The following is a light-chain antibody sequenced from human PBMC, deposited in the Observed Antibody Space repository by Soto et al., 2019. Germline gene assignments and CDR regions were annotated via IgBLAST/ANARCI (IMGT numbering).Light chain of an antibody. CDR2: RNN. V-gene: IGLV1-47*01. Sequence: QSVLTQPHSASGTPGQGVTISSSGSSSNIGSKYVYWYQQLPGTAPKLLMYRNNQRPSGVPDRFSGSKSGTSASLAISGLRSEDEADYYCAAWDAGVSGPAFGGGTKVTVL. J-gene: IGLJ2*01. CDR1: SSNIGSKY. CDR3: AAWDAGVSGPA.